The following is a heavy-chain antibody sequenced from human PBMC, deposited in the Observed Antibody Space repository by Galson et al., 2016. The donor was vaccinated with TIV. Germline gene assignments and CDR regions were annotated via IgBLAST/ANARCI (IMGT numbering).Heavy chain of an antibody. V-gene: IGHV3-15*01. CDR2: IRSGSEAGTT. J-gene: IGHJ4*02. D-gene: IGHD2/OR15-2a*01. Sequence: SLRLSCAASGFNFDVRWMRWLRQVPGKELEWVGRIRSGSEAGTTDYAATVKGRFTISRDDSKDTLYLQMNNLKIEDTAVYYCASFNTKDAFDSWGQGTLVIVSS. CDR1: GFNFDVRW. CDR3: ASFNTKDAFDS.